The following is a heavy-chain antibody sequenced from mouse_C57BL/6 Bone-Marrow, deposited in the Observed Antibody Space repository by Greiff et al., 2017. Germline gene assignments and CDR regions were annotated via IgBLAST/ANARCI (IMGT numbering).Heavy chain of an antibody. CDR1: GYTFTSYW. CDR3: ARRGGAKRAMDY. J-gene: IGHJ4*01. D-gene: IGHD1-1*02. CDR2: IDPSDSYT. Sequence: QVQLQQPGAELVLPGASVKLSCKASGYTFTSYWMHWVKQRPGQGLAWIGEIDPSDSYTNYNQQFKARSTLAVDTSSSTAYMQLSSLTTEDSEVYYSARRGGAKRAMDYWGQGTSVTVSS. V-gene: IGHV1-69*01.